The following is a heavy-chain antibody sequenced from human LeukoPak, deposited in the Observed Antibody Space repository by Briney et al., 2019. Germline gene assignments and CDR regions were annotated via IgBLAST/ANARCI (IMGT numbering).Heavy chain of an antibody. J-gene: IGHJ3*02. Sequence: PGGSLRLSRAASGFTVSSNYMSWVRQAPGKGLEWVSIIYSGGSTYYADSVKGRFTISRDNAKSSLYLQMNSLRAEDTAVYYCARGGTGATRDDTFDIWGHGAMVTVSS. V-gene: IGHV3-53*01. CDR3: ARGGTGATRDDTFDI. CDR1: GFTVSSNY. CDR2: IYSGGST. D-gene: IGHD1-26*01.